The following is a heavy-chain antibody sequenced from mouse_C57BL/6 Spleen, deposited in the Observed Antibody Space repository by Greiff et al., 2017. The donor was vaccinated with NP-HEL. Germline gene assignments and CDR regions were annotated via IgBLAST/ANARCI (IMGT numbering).Heavy chain of an antibody. Sequence: EVQLQQSGPELVKPGASVKIPCKASGYTFTDYNMDWVKQSHGKSLEWIGDINPNNGGTIYNQKFKGKATLTVDKSSSTAYMELRSLTSEDTAVYYCARDTTVVEGYWSCDVWGTGTTVTVSS. CDR3: ARDTTVVEGYWSCDV. V-gene: IGHV1-18*01. CDR2: INPNNGGT. D-gene: IGHD1-1*01. CDR1: GYTFTDYN. J-gene: IGHJ1*03.